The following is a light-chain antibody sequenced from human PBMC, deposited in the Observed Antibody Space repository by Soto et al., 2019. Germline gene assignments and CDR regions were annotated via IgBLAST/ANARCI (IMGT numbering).Light chain of an antibody. Sequence: EIVLTQSPGNLSLSPGERATLSCRASQSVSSSYLVWYQQKPGQAPRLLIYGASSRATGIPDRFSGSGSGTDFTLTISRMEPEDFAVYYCQQYSSSPLMYTFGQGTKLEIK. V-gene: IGKV3-20*01. CDR1: QSVSSSY. J-gene: IGKJ2*01. CDR2: GAS. CDR3: QQYSSSPLMYT.